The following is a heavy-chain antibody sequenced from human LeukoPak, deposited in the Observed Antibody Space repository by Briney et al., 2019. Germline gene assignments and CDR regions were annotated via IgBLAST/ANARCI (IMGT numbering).Heavy chain of an antibody. CDR2: ISGSGGST. V-gene: IGHV3-23*01. J-gene: IGHJ1*01. CDR3: ARAEGRAEYFQH. CDR1: GFTFSSYA. Sequence: GGSLRPSCAASGFTFSSYAMSWVRQAPGKGLEWVSAISGSGGSTYYADSVKGRFTISRDNSKNTLYLQMNSLRAEDTAVYYCARAEGRAEYFQHWGQGTLVTVSS.